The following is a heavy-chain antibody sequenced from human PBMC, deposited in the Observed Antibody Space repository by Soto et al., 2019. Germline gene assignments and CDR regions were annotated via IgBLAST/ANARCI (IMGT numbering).Heavy chain of an antibody. V-gene: IGHV1-18*01. Sequence: ASVKVSCKASGYTFTIYGISCVLQSPGQWLDWMGCISAYNGNTNYAQKLQGRVTMTTDTSTSTAYMELRSLRSDDTAVYYCARVYNRAPDYWGQGTLVTVSS. D-gene: IGHD1-1*01. CDR2: ISAYNGNT. CDR3: ARVYNRAPDY. J-gene: IGHJ4*02. CDR1: GYTFTIYG.